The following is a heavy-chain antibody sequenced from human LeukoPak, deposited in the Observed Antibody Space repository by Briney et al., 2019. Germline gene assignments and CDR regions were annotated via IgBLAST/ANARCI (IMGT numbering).Heavy chain of an antibody. D-gene: IGHD1-1*01. CDR2: IGYDGSQK. Sequence: GGSLRLSCAASGFSLSSYYMSWVRQAPGKGLEWMANIGYDGSQKNYDDSLKGRFTISRDNAKNSVYLQMNSLRAEDTAVYYCAREYFPTGLLTIVFDNWGQGTLVTVSS. J-gene: IGHJ4*02. V-gene: IGHV3-7*01. CDR1: GFSLSSYY. CDR3: AREYFPTGLLTIVFDN.